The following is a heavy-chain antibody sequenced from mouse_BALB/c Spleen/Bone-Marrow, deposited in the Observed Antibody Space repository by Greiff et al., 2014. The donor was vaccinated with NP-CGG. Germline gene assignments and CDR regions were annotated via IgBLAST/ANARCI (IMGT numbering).Heavy chain of an antibody. D-gene: IGHD2-2*01. Sequence: VQLQQPGGGLVQPGGSLKLSCAASGFDFSRYWMSWVRQAPGKGLEWIGEINPDSSTINYTPSLKDKFIISRDNAKNTLYLQVSKVRPEDTALYYCALLGYYGYFYVWGAGTTVTVSS. CDR1: GFDFSRYW. J-gene: IGHJ1*01. V-gene: IGHV4-1*02. CDR2: INPDSSTI. CDR3: ALLGYYGYFYV.